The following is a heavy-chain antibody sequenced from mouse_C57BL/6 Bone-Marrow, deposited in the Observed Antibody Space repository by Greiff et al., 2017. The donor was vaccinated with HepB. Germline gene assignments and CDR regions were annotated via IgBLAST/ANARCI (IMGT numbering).Heavy chain of an antibody. CDR3: ARFPYYSNYGWYFDV. Sequence: EVQLQQSGPVLVKPGASVKMSCKASGYTFTDYYMNWVKQSHGKSLEWIGVINPYNGGTSYNQKFKGKATLTVDKSSSTAYMELNSLTSEDSAVYYCARFPYYSNYGWYFDVWGTGTTVTVSS. CDR2: INPYNGGT. D-gene: IGHD2-5*01. V-gene: IGHV1-19*01. CDR1: GYTFTDYY. J-gene: IGHJ1*03.